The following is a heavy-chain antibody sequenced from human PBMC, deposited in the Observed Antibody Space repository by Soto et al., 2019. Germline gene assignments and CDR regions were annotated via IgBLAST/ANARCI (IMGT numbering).Heavy chain of an antibody. J-gene: IGHJ5*01. Sequence: SQTLSLTCAISGDSVSSNSAAWNWIRQSPSRGLEWLGRTYYRLEWCNEYAVSVQSRITINPDTSKNQFSLQLNSVTPDDTAVYACAINQSASSAIDALGQGNALTVSS. V-gene: IGHV6-1*01. CDR1: GDSVSSNSAA. D-gene: IGHD2-15*01. CDR3: AINQSASSAIDA. CDR2: TYYRLEWCN.